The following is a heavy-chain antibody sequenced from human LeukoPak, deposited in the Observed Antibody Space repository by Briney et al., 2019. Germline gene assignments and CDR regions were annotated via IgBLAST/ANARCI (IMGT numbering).Heavy chain of an antibody. J-gene: IGHJ4*02. D-gene: IGHD3-9*01. CDR2: ITSSSTYI. CDR3: ARGQYDILTGLPLPDY. CDR1: GFTFSTYN. V-gene: IGHV3-21*01. Sequence: PGGSLRLSCAASGFTFSTYNMNWVRQAPGKGLEWVSSITSSSTYIYYADSVKGRFTISRDNAKKSVYLQMNSLRAEDTAVYYCARGQYDILTGLPLPDYWGQGTLVTVSS.